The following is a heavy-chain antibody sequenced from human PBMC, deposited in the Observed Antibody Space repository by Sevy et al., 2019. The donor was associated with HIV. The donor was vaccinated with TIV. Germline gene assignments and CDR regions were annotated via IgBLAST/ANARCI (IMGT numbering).Heavy chain of an antibody. CDR3: ARGDMLREYYDFWSGSRGDAFDI. D-gene: IGHD3-3*01. CDR1: GGSISSSNW. V-gene: IGHV4-4*02. J-gene: IGHJ3*02. CDR2: IYHSGST. Sequence: SETLSLTCAVSGGSISSSNWWCWVRQPSGKGLEWIGEIYHSGSTNYNPSLKSRVTISVDKSKNQFSLKLSSVTAADTAVYYCARGDMLREYYDFWSGSRGDAFDIWGQGTMVTVSS.